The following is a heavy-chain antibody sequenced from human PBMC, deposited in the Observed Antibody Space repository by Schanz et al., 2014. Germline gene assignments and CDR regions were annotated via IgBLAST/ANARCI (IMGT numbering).Heavy chain of an antibody. CDR3: ARVHIATYHYNSPGAFDI. D-gene: IGHD3-10*01. V-gene: IGHV1-18*01. J-gene: IGHJ3*02. Sequence: QLMQSGSEVRKPGASVKVSCKASGYTFTSYGITWVRQAPGQGPELMGWINAHTGNTQYAQKFQGRVNMTRDTVTTTVHLELTRLRTDDTAIYYCARVHIATYHYNSPGAFDIWGQGTIVTVSS. CDR2: INAHTGNT. CDR1: GYTFTSYG.